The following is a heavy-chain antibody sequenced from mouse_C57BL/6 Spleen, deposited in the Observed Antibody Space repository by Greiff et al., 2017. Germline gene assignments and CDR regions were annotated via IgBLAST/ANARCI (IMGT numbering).Heavy chain of an antibody. CDR1: GYTFTSYW. CDR3: ASTVVAEYYYAMDY. V-gene: IGHV1-55*01. D-gene: IGHD1-1*01. CDR2: IYPGSGST. Sequence: VKLQQPGAELVKPGASVKMSCKASGYTFTSYWITWVKQRPGQGLEWIGDIYPGSGSTNYNEKFKSKATLTVDKSSSTAYMQLSSLTSEDSAVYYCASTVVAEYYYAMDYWGQGTSVTVSS. J-gene: IGHJ4*01.